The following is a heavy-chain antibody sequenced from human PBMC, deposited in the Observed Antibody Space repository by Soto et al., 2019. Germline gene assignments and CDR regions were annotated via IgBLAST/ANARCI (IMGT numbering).Heavy chain of an antibody. J-gene: IGHJ4*02. D-gene: IGHD1-1*01. Sequence: QPGGSLRLSCAASGFTFSSHAMSWVRQAPGKGLEWVSAISGSGGTTYYAGSVKGRFTISRDNSKNTLFLQMDSLRAEDTAVYYCAKKIATTGFDSWGQGTLVTVSS. CDR2: ISGSGGTT. V-gene: IGHV3-23*01. CDR1: GFTFSSHA. CDR3: AKKIATTGFDS.